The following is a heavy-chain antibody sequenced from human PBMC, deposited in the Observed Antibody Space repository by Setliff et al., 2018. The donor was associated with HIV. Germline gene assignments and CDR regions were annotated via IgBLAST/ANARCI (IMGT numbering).Heavy chain of an antibody. D-gene: IGHD5-18*01. CDR3: ARDRYTYGYFDY. CDR2: ISYGGGT. CDR1: GGSISSSSYY. V-gene: IGHV4-39*07. J-gene: IGHJ4*02. Sequence: SETLSLTCTVSGGSISSSSYYWGWIRQSPGKGLEWIGSISYGGGTHYNPSLKSRVIISIDTSKNQFSLKLSSVTAADTALYYCARDRYTYGYFDYWGQGTLVTVSS.